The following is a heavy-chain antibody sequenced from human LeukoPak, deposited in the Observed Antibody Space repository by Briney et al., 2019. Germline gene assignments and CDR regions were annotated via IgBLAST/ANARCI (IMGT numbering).Heavy chain of an antibody. CDR1: GFTFTSYA. CDR3: AKDPSGDYVGAFDM. J-gene: IGHJ3*02. V-gene: IGHV3-23*01. D-gene: IGHD4-17*01. CDR2: LTGDGNT. Sequence: PGGFLRLSCAASGFTFTSYAMSWVRQAPGKGLEWVSVLTGDGNTYYADSVQGRFTISRDNSKNTLFLQMNSLRADDTAVYHCAKDPSGDYVGAFDMWGQGTMVTVSS.